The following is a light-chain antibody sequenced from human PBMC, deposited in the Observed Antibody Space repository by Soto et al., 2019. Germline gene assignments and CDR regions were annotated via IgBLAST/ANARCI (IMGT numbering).Light chain of an antibody. Sequence: EVVLTQSPATLSLSPGDRATISCRASHAVLHYLTWYQQKPGQAPRLLIYDTSNRASGVLPRFIGSGSRTDVTLSISSLVHEDFAVYYCRQRVHWPPLTFGGGTKVEIK. CDR1: HAVLHY. J-gene: IGKJ4*01. CDR3: RQRVHWPPLT. CDR2: DTS. V-gene: IGKV3-11*01.